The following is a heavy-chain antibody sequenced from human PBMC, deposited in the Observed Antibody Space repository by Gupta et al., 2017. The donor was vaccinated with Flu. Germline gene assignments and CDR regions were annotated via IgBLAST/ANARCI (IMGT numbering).Heavy chain of an antibody. CDR2: IYTSGST. D-gene: IGHD4-17*01. J-gene: IGHJ5*02. CDR1: GGSISSGSYY. Sequence: QVQLQESGPGLVKPSQTLSLTCTVSGGSISSGSYYWSWIRQPAGKGLEWIGRIYTSGSTNYNPSLKSRVTISVDTSKNQFSLKLSSVTAADTAVYYCARVKLPANYGDYVWFDPWGQGTLVTGSS. V-gene: IGHV4-61*02. CDR3: ARVKLPANYGDYVWFDP.